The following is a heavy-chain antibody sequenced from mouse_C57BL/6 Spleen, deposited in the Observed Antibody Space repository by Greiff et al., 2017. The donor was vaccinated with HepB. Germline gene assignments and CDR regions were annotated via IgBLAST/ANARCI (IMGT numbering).Heavy chain of an antibody. J-gene: IGHJ2*01. Sequence: EVQVVESGGGLVKPGGSLKLSCAASGFTFSDYGMHWVRQAPEKGLEWVAYISSGSSTIYYADTVKGRFTISRDNAKNTLFLQMTSLRSEDTAMYYCARDYYGSRGYFDYWGQGTTLTVSS. CDR3: ARDYYGSRGYFDY. CDR2: ISSGSSTI. D-gene: IGHD1-1*01. V-gene: IGHV5-17*01. CDR1: GFTFSDYG.